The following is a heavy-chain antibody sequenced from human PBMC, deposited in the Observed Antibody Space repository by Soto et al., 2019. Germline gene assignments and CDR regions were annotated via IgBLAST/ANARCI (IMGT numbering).Heavy chain of an antibody. Sequence: GESLKISCQGSGYSFTSYWISWVRQMPGKGLEWMGRIDPSDSYTNYSPSFQGHVTISADKSISTAYLQWSSLKASDTATYYCARRDRCSGGSCYNYYYGMDVWGQGTTVTVSS. CDR2: IDPSDSYT. D-gene: IGHD2-15*01. CDR3: ARRDRCSGGSCYNYYYGMDV. CDR1: GYSFTSYW. V-gene: IGHV5-10-1*01. J-gene: IGHJ6*02.